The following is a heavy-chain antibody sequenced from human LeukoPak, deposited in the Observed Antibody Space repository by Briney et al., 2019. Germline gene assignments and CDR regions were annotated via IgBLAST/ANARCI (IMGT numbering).Heavy chain of an antibody. V-gene: IGHV4-59*01. D-gene: IGHD3-22*01. Sequence: SETLSLTCTVSGGSISGYYWSWIRQPPGKGLEWIGYIYYSGSTNYNPSLKSRVTISVDTSKNQFSLKLSSVTAADTAVYYCARVDHYYDSSGYFLYFDYWGQGTLVTVSS. J-gene: IGHJ4*02. CDR2: IYYSGST. CDR3: ARVDHYYDSSGYFLYFDY. CDR1: GGSISGYY.